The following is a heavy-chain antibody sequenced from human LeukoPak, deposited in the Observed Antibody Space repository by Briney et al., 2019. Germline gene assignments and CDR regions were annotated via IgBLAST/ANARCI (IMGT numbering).Heavy chain of an antibody. D-gene: IGHD3-22*01. V-gene: IGHV3-48*03. CDR1: GFSFSTSE. J-gene: IGHJ3*02. CDR2: ISTAGSDI. Sequence: GGSLRLSCVASGFSFSTSEMSWVRQAPGKGLEWLSYISTAGSDIIYADSVKGRFNMSRDNAKNSLFLQMNSLRAEDTAVYYCARETRDSSGFGAFDIWGRGTMVTVS. CDR3: ARETRDSSGFGAFDI.